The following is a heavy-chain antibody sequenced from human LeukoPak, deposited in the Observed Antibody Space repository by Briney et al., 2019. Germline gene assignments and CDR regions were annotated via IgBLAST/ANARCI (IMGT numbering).Heavy chain of an antibody. D-gene: IGHD5-12*01. CDR2: ISWDGGST. J-gene: IGHJ2*01. V-gene: IGHV3-43*01. CDR3: AKDSGYDFSGWYFDL. Sequence: PGGSLRLSCAASGFTFDDYTMHWVRQAPGKGLEWVSLISWDGGSTYYADSVKGRFTISRDDRKNSLYLQMNSLRTEDTALYYCAKDSGYDFSGWYFDLWGRGTLVTVSS. CDR1: GFTFDDYT.